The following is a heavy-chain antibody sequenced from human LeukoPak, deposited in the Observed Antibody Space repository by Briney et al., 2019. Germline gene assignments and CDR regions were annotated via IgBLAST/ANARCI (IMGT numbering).Heavy chain of an antibody. CDR1: GFTFSSYW. J-gene: IGHJ6*03. CDR3: ARGLVRPMYYMDV. V-gene: IGHV3-7*01. D-gene: IGHD6-19*01. CDR2: IKQDGSEK. Sequence: GGSLRLSCAASGFTFSSYWMSWVRQAPGKGREWVANIKQDGSEKYYVDSVKGRFTISRDNAKNSLYLQMNSLRAEDTAVYYCARGLVRPMYYMDVWGKGTTVTVSS.